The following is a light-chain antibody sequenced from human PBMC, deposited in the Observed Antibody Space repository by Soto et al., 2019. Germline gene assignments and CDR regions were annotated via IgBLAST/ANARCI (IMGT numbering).Light chain of an antibody. CDR1: QSVSSN. CDR2: VAS. J-gene: IGKJ4*01. CDR3: QQYNVWPLT. Sequence: EIVMTQSPATLSVSPGERATLSCRASQSVSSNLAWYQQKPGQTPKLLISVASTRATGIPARFSGSGSGTEFTLTISSLQSEDCAVYYCQQYNVWPLTFGGGTKVEFK. V-gene: IGKV3-15*01.